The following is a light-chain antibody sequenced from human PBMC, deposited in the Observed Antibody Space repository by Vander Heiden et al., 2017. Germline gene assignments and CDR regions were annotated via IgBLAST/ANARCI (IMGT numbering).Light chain of an antibody. CDR3: QQYNSYSHYT. CDR1: QNINSW. J-gene: IGKJ2*01. Sequence: DIQMTQSPSTLSASVGDRVTITCRASQNINSWLAWYQQKPGKAPKLLIYKTSSLESGVPSRFSGSGSGTEFTLTISSLQPDDFATYYSQQYNSYSHYTFGPGTKLEIK. CDR2: KTS. V-gene: IGKV1-5*03.